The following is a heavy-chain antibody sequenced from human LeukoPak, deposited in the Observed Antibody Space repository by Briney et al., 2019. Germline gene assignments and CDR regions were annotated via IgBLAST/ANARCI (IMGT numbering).Heavy chain of an antibody. CDR2: MYHSEST. D-gene: IGHD3-16*01. V-gene: IGHV4-38-2*01. J-gene: IGHJ3*01. CDR1: GYSISRGYS. CDR3: ARFDHVWETHSMDAFGL. Sequence: SETLALTCAVSGYSISRGYSWGWIRQPPGMGLEWIGNMYHSESTHYNPSLKSRVTISADTSKNQFSLKLSSVTAADTAVYYCARFDHVWETHSMDAFGLWGQVTMVTVSS.